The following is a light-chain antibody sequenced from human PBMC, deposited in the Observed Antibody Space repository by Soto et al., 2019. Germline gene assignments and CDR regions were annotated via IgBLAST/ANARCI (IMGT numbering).Light chain of an antibody. CDR1: QSVDSTF. V-gene: IGKV3-20*01. J-gene: IGKJ5*01. CDR3: QKYSSVIT. CDR2: GAS. Sequence: EIVLTQSPGSLSLSPGQRATLSCRASQSVDSTFFAWYQKKPGQAPRLLISGASKRDTGVPDRFSGSGSGTDFTLTISRLEPEDLAVYYCQKYSSVITFGQGTRLEIK.